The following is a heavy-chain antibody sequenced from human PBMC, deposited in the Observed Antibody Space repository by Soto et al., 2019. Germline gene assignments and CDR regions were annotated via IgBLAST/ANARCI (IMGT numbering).Heavy chain of an antibody. J-gene: IGHJ4*02. D-gene: IGHD2-21*02. CDR1: GETISSSSYY. Sequence: SETLSLTCIVSGETISSSSYYWGWIRQPPGKGLEWIGSIYYSGRTYYNPSFKSRVTISIDTSKNQFSLKLSSVTATDTAVYYCARQRTTVVTQAYFDHWGQGALVTVSS. CDR3: ARQRTTVVTQAYFDH. CDR2: IYYSGRT. V-gene: IGHV4-39*01.